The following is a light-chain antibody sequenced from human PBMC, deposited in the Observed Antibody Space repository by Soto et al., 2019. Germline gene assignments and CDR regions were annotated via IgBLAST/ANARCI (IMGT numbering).Light chain of an antibody. Sequence: VVSNSPVTLSLSPGERATLSCRASQTVRNNYLAWYQQKPGQAPRLLIYDASSRATGIPDRFSGGGSGTDFTLTIIRLEAEDFVVYWSEELTCYPIPFGEG. V-gene: IGKV3-20*01. CDR3: EELTCYPIP. CDR1: QTVRNNY. J-gene: IGKJ5*01. CDR2: DAS.